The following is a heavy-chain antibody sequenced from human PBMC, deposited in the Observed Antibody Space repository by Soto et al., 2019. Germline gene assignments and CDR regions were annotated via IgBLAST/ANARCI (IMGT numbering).Heavy chain of an antibody. CDR1: GFTFSDYY. D-gene: IGHD3-3*01. V-gene: IGHV3-11*01. CDR3: ARDPITIPPGAYYYYMDV. Sequence: PGGSLRLSCAASGFTFSDYYMSWIRQAPGKGLEWVSYISSSGSTIYYADSVKGRFTISRDNAKNSLYLQMNSLRAEDTAVYYWARDPITIPPGAYYYYMDVWGKGTTVTVSS. J-gene: IGHJ6*03. CDR2: ISSSGSTI.